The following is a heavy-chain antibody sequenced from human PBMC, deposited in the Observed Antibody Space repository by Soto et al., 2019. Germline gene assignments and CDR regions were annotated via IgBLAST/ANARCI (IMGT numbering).Heavy chain of an antibody. V-gene: IGHV1-69*13. CDR2: IIPIFGTA. D-gene: IGHD2-2*01. CDR3: AKSWGGYCISTSCYARPPNYNFDMDV. CDR1: GGTFSSYA. Sequence: EASVKVSCKASGGTFSSYAISWVRQAPGQGLEWMGGIIPIFGTANYAQKFQGRVTITADESTSTAYMELSSLRSEDTAVYYCAKSWGGYCISTSCYARPPNYNFDMDVWGQGTTVTVSS. J-gene: IGHJ6*02.